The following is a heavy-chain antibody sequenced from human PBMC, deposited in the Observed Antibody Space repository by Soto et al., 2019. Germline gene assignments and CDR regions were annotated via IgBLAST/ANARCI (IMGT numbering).Heavy chain of an antibody. Sequence: ASGTLSLTCTVFGGSISTGGYYRNMIRQHPGKGLEWIGYMYNTGSTVYNPSFKSRVTISVDTSKNQFSLKLNSVTAADTAVYYCARDLWGYCGTDCYPLDVWGQGTTVTVSS. D-gene: IGHD2-21*02. CDR1: GGSISTGGYY. CDR2: MYNTGST. V-gene: IGHV4-61*08. J-gene: IGHJ6*02. CDR3: ARDLWGYCGTDCYPLDV.